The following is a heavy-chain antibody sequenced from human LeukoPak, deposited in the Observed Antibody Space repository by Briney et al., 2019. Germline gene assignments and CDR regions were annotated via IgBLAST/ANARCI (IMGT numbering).Heavy chain of an antibody. CDR1: GYTFTSYY. Sequence: GASVKVSCKASGYTFTSYYMHWVRQAPGQGLEWMGIINPSGGSTSYAQKFQGGVTMTRDTSTSTVYMELSSLRSEDTAVYYCASEMATQLGVFAYWGQGTLVTVSS. V-gene: IGHV1-46*01. CDR2: INPSGGST. J-gene: IGHJ4*02. CDR3: ASEMATQLGVFAY. D-gene: IGHD5-24*01.